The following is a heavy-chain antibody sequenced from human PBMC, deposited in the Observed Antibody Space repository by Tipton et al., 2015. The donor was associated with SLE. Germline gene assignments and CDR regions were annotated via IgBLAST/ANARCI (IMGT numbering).Heavy chain of an antibody. CDR3: ARSWNGPLDL. CDR2: IYYSGST. D-gene: IGHD1-1*01. J-gene: IGHJ2*01. CDR1: GGSVSGHY. V-gene: IGHV4-59*02. Sequence: TLSLTCAVYGGSVSGHYWSWIRQPPGKGLEWIGYIYYSGSTNYNPSLKSRVTISVDTSKNQFSLKLSSVTAADTAVYYCARSWNGPLDLWGRGTLVTVSS.